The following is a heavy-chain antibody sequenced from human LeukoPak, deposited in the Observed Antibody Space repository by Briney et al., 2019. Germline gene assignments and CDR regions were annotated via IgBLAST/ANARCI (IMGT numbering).Heavy chain of an antibody. CDR1: GGSISSYY. D-gene: IGHD6-6*01. V-gene: IGHV4-59*01. J-gene: IGHJ4*02. CDR3: ARDSSYYFDY. Sequence: SETLSLTCTVSGGSISSYYWSWIPQPPGKGLEWIGYIYYSGTTNYNPSLKSRVTISVDTSRNQFSLKLSSVTAADTAVYYCARDSSYYFDYWGQGTLVTVSS. CDR2: IYYSGTT.